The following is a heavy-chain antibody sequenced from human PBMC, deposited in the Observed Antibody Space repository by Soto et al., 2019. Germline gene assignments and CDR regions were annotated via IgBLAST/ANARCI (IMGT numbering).Heavy chain of an antibody. CDR2: ISSSSSYI. J-gene: IGHJ3*02. CDR1: GFTFSSYS. D-gene: IGHD2-15*01. V-gene: IGHV3-21*01. Sequence: GGSLRLSCAASGFTFSSYSMNWVRQAPGKGLEWVSSISSSSSYIYYADSVKGRFTISRDNAKKSLYLQMNSLRAEDTAVYYCARRARYCSGGSCYSDAFDIWGQGTMVTVSS. CDR3: ARRARYCSGGSCYSDAFDI.